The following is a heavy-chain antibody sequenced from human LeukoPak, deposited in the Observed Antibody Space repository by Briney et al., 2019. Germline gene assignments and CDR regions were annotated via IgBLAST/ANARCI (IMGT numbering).Heavy chain of an antibody. CDR3: ARSGTYSRHYYYMDV. CDR1: GFTFNDYY. V-gene: IGHV3-11*01. D-gene: IGHD1-26*01. J-gene: IGHJ6*03. CDR2: ISSSGSTI. Sequence: PGGSLRLSCAASGFTFNDYYMSWIRQAPGKGLEWVSYISSSGSTIYYADSVKGRFTISRDNAKNSLYLQMNSLRAEDTAVYYCARSGTYSRHYYYMDVWGKGTTVTVSS.